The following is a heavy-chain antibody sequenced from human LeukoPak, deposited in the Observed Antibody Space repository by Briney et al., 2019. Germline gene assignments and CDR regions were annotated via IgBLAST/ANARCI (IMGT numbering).Heavy chain of an antibody. CDR2: ISISSTSI. D-gene: IGHD3-3*01. CDR1: GFNCDSHA. Sequence: GGSLRLSCAASGFNCDSHAMNWVRQAPGKGLEWISYISISSTSIYYADSVKGRFTISRDIAKNSLYLQMNSLRAEDTAMYYCAKDLPENMYYDFWSGYSDYWGQGTLVTVSS. CDR3: AKDLPENMYYDFWSGYSDY. V-gene: IGHV3-48*04. J-gene: IGHJ4*02.